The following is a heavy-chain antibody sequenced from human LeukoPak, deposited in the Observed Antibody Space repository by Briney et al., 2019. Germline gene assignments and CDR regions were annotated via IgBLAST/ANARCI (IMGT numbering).Heavy chain of an antibody. CDR3: ARASRDGYKSLHY. CDR1: GGSVSSGSYY. V-gene: IGHV4-61*01. CDR2: IYYSGST. Sequence: PSETLSLTCTVSGGSVSSGSYYWSWIRQPPGKGLEWIGYIYYSGSTDYNPSLKSRVTISVDTSKNQFSLKLSSVTAADTAVYYCARASRDGYKSLHYWGQGTLVTVSS. J-gene: IGHJ4*02. D-gene: IGHD5-12*01.